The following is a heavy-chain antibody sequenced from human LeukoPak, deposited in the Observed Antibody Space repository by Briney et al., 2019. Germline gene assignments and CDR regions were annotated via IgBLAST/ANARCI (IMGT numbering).Heavy chain of an antibody. V-gene: IGHV4-59*10. J-gene: IGHJ4*02. D-gene: IGHD5-12*01. Sequence: GSLRLSCAASGFTFSDYYMSWVRQAPGKGLEWIGRIYTSGSTGYNPSLKSRVTMSVDTSKNQFSLKLSSVTAADTAVYYCARVDLRAAYFDYWGQGTLVTVSS. CDR1: GFTFSDYY. CDR3: ARVDLRAAYFDY. CDR2: IYTSGST.